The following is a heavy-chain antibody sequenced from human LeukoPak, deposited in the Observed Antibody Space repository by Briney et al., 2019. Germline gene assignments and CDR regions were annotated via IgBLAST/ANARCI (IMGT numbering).Heavy chain of an antibody. CDR2: ISSSSSYI. CDR1: GFTFSSYA. D-gene: IGHD2-2*01. Sequence: GGSLRLSCAASGFTFSSYAMSWVRQAPGKGLEWVSSISSSSSYIYCADSVKGRFTISRDNAKNSLYLQMNSLRAEDTAVYYCARELTCSSTSCYGRWFDPWGQETLVTVSS. CDR3: ARELTCSSTSCYGRWFDP. J-gene: IGHJ5*02. V-gene: IGHV3-21*01.